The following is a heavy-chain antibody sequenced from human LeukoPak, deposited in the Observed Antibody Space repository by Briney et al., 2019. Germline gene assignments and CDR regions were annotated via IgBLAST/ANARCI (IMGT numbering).Heavy chain of an antibody. CDR1: GFTFSSYG. D-gene: IGHD2-15*01. CDR3: AKAPATGYYYYYMDV. Sequence: GGSLRLSCAASGFTFSSYGMSWVRQAPGKGLEWVSAISGSGGSTYYADSVKGRFTISRDNSKNTLYLQMNSLRAEDTAVYYCAKAPATGYYYYYMDVWGKGTTVTISS. V-gene: IGHV3-23*01. CDR2: ISGSGGST. J-gene: IGHJ6*03.